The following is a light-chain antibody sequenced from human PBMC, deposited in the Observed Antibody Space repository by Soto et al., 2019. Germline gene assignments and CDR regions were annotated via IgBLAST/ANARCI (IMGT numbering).Light chain of an antibody. J-gene: IGKJ2*01. CDR2: GAS. CDR3: QQYGSSRYT. V-gene: IGKV3-20*01. Sequence: EIVLTQSPGTLSLPPGERATLSCRASQSVSGSYLAWYQQKHGQAPRLLIYGASSRATGIPDRFSGSGSGTGFTRAISRLEPEDFEAYYCQQYGSSRYTFGQGTKLEIK. CDR1: QSVSGSY.